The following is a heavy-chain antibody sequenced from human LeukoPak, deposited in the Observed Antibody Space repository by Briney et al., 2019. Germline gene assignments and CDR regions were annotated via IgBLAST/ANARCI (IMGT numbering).Heavy chain of an antibody. CDR1: GGSISGWY. V-gene: IGHV4-59*01. J-gene: IGHJ4*01. CDR2: IYGSGYT. Sequence: PSETLSLTCTVSGGSISGWYWSWIRQPPGKGLEWIGNIYGSGYTNYNPSLKSRVTMSIDTSKNHFSLKLTSVTAADTATYYCARETSLAGFASGLGFNYWGQGILVSVSS. CDR3: ARETSLAGFASGLGFNY. D-gene: IGHD6-19*01.